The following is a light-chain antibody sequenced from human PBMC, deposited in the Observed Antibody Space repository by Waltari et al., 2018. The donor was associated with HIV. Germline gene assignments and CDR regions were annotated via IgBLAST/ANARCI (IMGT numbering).Light chain of an antibody. V-gene: IGLV2-23*02. Sequence: QSALPQPASVSGFPGQSITIPCSGSRSDVGSYYYVSWYQQHPGKAPKSLIYDVSKRPSGVSNRFSGSKSGNTASLTISGLQAEDEADYYCCSYAGSNTYLFGTGTEVTVL. CDR3: CSYAGSNTYL. CDR2: DVS. CDR1: RSDVGSYYY. J-gene: IGLJ1*01.